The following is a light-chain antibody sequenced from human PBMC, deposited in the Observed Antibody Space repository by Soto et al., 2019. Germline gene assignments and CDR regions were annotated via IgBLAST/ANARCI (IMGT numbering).Light chain of an antibody. CDR3: MGALQSPPT. J-gene: IGKJ1*01. CDR2: LGS. CDR1: QSLLHSNGYNY. Sequence: DIVMTQSPVSLPVTPGEPASISCRSSQSLLHSNGYNYLDWYLQKPGQSPQLLIYLGSNRASGVPGRFSASASGTGFTLTISRVEAEDVGVYYCMGALQSPPTFGPGTRVEIK. V-gene: IGKV2-28*01.